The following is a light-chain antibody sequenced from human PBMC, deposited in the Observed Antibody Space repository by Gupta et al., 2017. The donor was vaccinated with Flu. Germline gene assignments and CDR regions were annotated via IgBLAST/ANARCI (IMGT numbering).Light chain of an antibody. V-gene: IGKV1-17*01. Sequence: DIQMTQSPSSLSASIGDRVTITCRASQNIGNDLGWYQQKPGKAPKRPIYEATTLQSGVPSRFSGSGSGTEFTLTITSLQTDDFATYYCLQHKSLWTFGQGTKVEVK. CDR2: EAT. CDR1: QNIGND. J-gene: IGKJ1*01. CDR3: LQHKSLWT.